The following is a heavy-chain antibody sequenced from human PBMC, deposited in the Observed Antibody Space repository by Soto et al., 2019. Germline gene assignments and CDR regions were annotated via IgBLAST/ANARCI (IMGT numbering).Heavy chain of an antibody. Sequence: GGALRLSCAASGFNFNDYGMHWVRQAPGKGLEWVSSISWNSVSIGYADSVKGRFTISRDNAKNSLYLQMNSLRAEDTALYYCAKDMENGYNPYYYYGMDVWGQGTTVTVSS. CDR2: ISWNSVSI. CDR1: GFNFNDYG. CDR3: AKDMENGYNPYYYYGMDV. D-gene: IGHD3-10*01. J-gene: IGHJ6*02. V-gene: IGHV3-9*01.